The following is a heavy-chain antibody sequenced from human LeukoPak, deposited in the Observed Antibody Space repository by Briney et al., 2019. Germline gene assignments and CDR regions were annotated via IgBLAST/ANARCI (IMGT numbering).Heavy chain of an antibody. CDR1: GFTFSNAW. V-gene: IGHV3-74*01. CDR3: TGALDY. Sequence: PGGSLRLSCAASGFTFSNAWMSWVRQAPGKGLVWVSRIKSDGSSTSYADSVKGRFTISRDNAKNTLYLQMNSLRAEDTAVYYCTGALDYWGQGTLVTVSS. J-gene: IGHJ4*02. CDR2: IKSDGSST. D-gene: IGHD7-27*01.